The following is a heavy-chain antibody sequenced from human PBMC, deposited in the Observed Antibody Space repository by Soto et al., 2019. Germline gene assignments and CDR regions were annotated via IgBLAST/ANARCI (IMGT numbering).Heavy chain of an antibody. CDR2: IKSKTDGGTT. Sequence: GGSLRLSCAASGFTFSNAWMSWVRQAPGKGLEWVGRIKSKTDGGTTDYAAPVKGRFTISRDDSKNTLYLQMNSLKTEDTAVYYCTTDNSGESYDNWFDPWGQGTLVTVSS. V-gene: IGHV3-15*01. CDR1: GFTFSNAW. D-gene: IGHD1-26*01. CDR3: TTDNSGESYDNWFDP. J-gene: IGHJ5*02.